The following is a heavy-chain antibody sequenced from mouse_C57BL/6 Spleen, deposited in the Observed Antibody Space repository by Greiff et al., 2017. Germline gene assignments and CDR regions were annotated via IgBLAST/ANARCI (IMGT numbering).Heavy chain of an antibody. J-gene: IGHJ4*01. CDR2: ISYDGSN. Sequence: EVQLVESGPGLVKPSQSLSLTCSVTGYSITSGYYWNWIRQFPGNKLEWMGYISYDGSNNYNPSLKNRISITRDTSKNQVFLKLNSVTTEDTATYYCARDREDAMDYWGQGTSVTVSS. CDR1: GYSITSGYY. V-gene: IGHV3-6*01. CDR3: ARDREDAMDY.